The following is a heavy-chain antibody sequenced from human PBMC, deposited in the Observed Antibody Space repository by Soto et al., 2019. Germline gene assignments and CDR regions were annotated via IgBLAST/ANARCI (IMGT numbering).Heavy chain of an antibody. J-gene: IGHJ4*02. Sequence: LGECLKISCKGSGDSFTSYWIGWVRQMPGKGLEWLGIIYPGDSDTRYSPSFQCQVTIAADQSLRTAYLQWSSLKASDTAMYYCARRGGDGTTFLFDYWGQGPLVTVSS. D-gene: IGHD1-1*01. CDR1: GDSFTSYW. V-gene: IGHV5-51*01. CDR3: ARRGGDGTTFLFDY. CDR2: IYPGDSDT.